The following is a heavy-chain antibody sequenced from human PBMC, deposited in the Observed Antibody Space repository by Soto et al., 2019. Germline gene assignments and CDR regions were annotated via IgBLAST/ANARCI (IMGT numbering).Heavy chain of an antibody. CDR1: GDSISRDGSS. Sequence: QVQLQESGSGLVKPSQTLVLTCTVSGDSISRDGSSWSWLRQPPGKGLEWIGYLYHSGDTYYNPSLKRRVTSTVDKSKNQFSLMLAYVTAADTAVYYCAIEMSYFFDSWGHGPLVTVSS. J-gene: IGHJ4*01. CDR3: AIEMSYFFDS. CDR2: LYHSGDT. V-gene: IGHV4-30-2*01.